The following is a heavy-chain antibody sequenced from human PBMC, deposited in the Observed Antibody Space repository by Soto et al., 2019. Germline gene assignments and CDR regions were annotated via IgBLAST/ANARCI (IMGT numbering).Heavy chain of an antibody. CDR3: ARVMLGMVYAIPFLFDY. D-gene: IGHD2-8*01. J-gene: IGHJ4*02. V-gene: IGHV1-18*04. CDR1: GYTFTSYG. CDR2: ISAYNGNT. Sequence: ASLKISCTASGYTFTSYGISWVRQAPGKGLEGMGWISAYNGNTNYAQKLQGRVTMTTDTSTSTAHMELRSLRSDDTAAYYCARVMLGMVYAIPFLFDYLGQGTLVTVSS.